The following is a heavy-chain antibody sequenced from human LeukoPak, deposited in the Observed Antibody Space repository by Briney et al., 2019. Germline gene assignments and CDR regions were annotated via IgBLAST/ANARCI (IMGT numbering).Heavy chain of an antibody. CDR2: MNQDGSRK. V-gene: IGHV3-7*01. D-gene: IGHD3-10*01. J-gene: IGHJ4*02. CDR3: TRGSQGTGTYSTDQ. CDR1: GFTFSSSW. Sequence: GGALRLSCVASGFTFSSSWMSWVRQRPGKGPEWVANMNQDGSRKYYVDSVKGRFTISRDNAKNSLFLQMNGLRDEDTAVYYCTRGSQGTGTYSTDQWGQGTLVTVSS.